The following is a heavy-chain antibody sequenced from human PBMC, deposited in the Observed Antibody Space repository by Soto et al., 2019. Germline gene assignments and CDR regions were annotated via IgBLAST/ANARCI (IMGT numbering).Heavy chain of an antibody. CDR1: GGSISSYY. Sequence: PSETLSLTCTVSGGSISSYYWSWIRQPPGKGLEWIGYIYYSGSTNYNPSLKSRVTISVDTSKNQFSLKLSSVTAADTAVYYCARLQEGTGTYFRSYYYYMDVWGKGTTVTVSS. J-gene: IGHJ6*03. CDR2: IYYSGST. V-gene: IGHV4-59*08. D-gene: IGHD1-1*01. CDR3: ARLQEGTGTYFRSYYYYMDV.